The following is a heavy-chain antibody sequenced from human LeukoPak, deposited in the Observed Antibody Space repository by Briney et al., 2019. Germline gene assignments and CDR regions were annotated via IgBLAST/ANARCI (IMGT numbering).Heavy chain of an antibody. V-gene: IGHV3-21*01. D-gene: IGHD1-1*01. CDR3: ARERRRGVYYFDY. CDR1: GFTFSSYS. CDR2: ISSSSSYI. J-gene: IGHJ4*02. Sequence: PGGSLRLSCAASGFTFSSYSMNWVRQAPGKGLEWVSSISSSSSYIYYADSVKGRFTISRDNAKNSLYLQTNSLRAEDTAVYYCARERRRGVYYFDYWGQGTLVTVSS.